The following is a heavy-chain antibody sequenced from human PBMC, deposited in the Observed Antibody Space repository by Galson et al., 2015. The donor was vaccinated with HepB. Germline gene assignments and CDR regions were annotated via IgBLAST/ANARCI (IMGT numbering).Heavy chain of an antibody. V-gene: IGHV1-69*02. CDR3: ARNVGVVVVPAARYNWFDP. D-gene: IGHD2-2*01. CDR2: IIPILGIA. J-gene: IGHJ5*02. Sequence: SVKVSCKASGGTFSSYTISWVRQAPGQGLEWMGRIIPILGIANYAQKFQGRVTITADKSTSTAYMELSSLRSEDTAVYYCARNVGVVVVPAARYNWFDPWGQGTLVTVSS. CDR1: GGTFSSYT.